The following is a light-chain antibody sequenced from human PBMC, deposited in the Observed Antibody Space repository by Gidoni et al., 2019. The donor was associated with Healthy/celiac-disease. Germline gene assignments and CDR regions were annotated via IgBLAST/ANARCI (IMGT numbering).Light chain of an antibody. V-gene: IGKV4-1*01. Sequence: DIVMTQSPDSLAVSLGERATINCKSSQSVFYSSNNKNYLALYQQKPGQPPKLLMYWASSRESGVPDRFSGSGSGTDFTLTISSLQAEDVAVYYCQQYYSTPLTCGGGTKVEIK. J-gene: IGKJ4*01. CDR2: WAS. CDR1: QSVFYSSNNKNY. CDR3: QQYYSTPLT.